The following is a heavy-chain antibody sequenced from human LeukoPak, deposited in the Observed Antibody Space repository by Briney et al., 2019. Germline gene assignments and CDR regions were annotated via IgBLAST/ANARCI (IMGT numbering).Heavy chain of an antibody. CDR1: GFTFSSHW. J-gene: IGHJ4*02. V-gene: IGHV3-74*03. D-gene: IGHD1-26*01. CDR2: INPDGGST. CDR3: VRAVVGATDY. Sequence: GGSLRLSCAASGFTFSSHWMHWVRQAPGKGLVWVSRINPDGGSTTYGDSVKGRFTISRDNAKNTLYLQMNSLRVEDTAVYYCVRAVVGATDYWGQGTLVTVSS.